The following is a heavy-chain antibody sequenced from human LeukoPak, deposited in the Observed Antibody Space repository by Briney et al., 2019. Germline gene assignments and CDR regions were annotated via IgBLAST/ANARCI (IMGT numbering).Heavy chain of an antibody. CDR2: IYYSGGT. CDR3: ARGAERLTATPFDY. J-gene: IGHJ4*02. Sequence: SETLSLTCTVSGGSMSPFYWSWIRQSPGKGLEWIGSIYYSGGTNYNPSLKSRVTISMDTSKNHFSLTLSSVTAADTALYYCARGAERLTATPFDYWGQGTLITVSS. V-gene: IGHV4-59*01. D-gene: IGHD2-21*02. CDR1: GGSMSPFY.